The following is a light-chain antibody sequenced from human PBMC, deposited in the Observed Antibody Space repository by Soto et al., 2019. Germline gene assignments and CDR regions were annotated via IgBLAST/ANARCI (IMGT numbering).Light chain of an antibody. CDR2: DAS. V-gene: IGKV3-11*01. CDR1: QSINRH. Sequence: DIVLTQSPATLSLSPGERATLSCRASQSINRHLAWYRQKPGQAPRLLIYDASNRATGIPARFSGSGSGTDFTLTISGLEPEDFAVYYCQQYGTSPITFGQGTRLEIK. J-gene: IGKJ5*01. CDR3: QQYGTSPIT.